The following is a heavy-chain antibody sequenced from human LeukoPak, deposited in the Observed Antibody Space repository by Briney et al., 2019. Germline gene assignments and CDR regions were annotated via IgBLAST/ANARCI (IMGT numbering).Heavy chain of an antibody. CDR3: ARPADIVATIPWFDP. V-gene: IGHV1-3*01. D-gene: IGHD5-12*01. CDR1: GYTFTSYA. J-gene: IGHJ5*02. CDR2: INAGNGNT. Sequence: ASMKVSCKASGYTFTSYAMHWVRQAPGQRLEWMGWINAGNGNTKYSQKFQGRVTITRDTSASTAYMELSSLRSEDTAVYYCARPADIVATIPWFDPWGQGTLVTVSS.